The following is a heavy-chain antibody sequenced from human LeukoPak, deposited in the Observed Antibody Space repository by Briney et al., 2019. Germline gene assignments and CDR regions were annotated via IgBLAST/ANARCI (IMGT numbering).Heavy chain of an antibody. D-gene: IGHD3-22*01. CDR3: ARGHTVIGL. Sequence: GGSLRLSCAASGFSLSDWYMSWIRRAPGKGLEHVGYTSPTGTDISHGDSVKGRFTISRDNARNSLYLEMKSLTVDDTAFYLCARGHTVIGLWGQGTLVTVSS. CDR2: TSPTGTDI. J-gene: IGHJ4*02. V-gene: IGHV3-11*04. CDR1: GFSLSDWY.